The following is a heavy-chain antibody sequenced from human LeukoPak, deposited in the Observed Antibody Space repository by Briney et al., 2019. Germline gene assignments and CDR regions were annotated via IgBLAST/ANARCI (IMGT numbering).Heavy chain of an antibody. D-gene: IGHD3-10*01. CDR3: ASSPGLWFGGMYYFDY. J-gene: IGHJ4*02. CDR1: GYSLSSGYY. Sequence: PSETLSLTCAVSGYSLSSGYYWRWPRQPPGKGREWIGRFYDSGGTYSNPSLKSRVPISVATSKNQFSLKLSSVTAADPAVYYCASSPGLWFGGMYYFDYWGQGTLVTVSS. V-gene: IGHV4-38-2*01. CDR2: FYDSGGT.